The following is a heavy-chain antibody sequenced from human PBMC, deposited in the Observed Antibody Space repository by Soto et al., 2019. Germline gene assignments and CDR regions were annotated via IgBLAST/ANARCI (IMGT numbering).Heavy chain of an antibody. V-gene: IGHV3-30*18. Sequence: SCLACGLTLRHFGMHCLRQGPGKGLEWLAVISEDAETDFHADSVKGRFTVSRDNIKETLYLQMNSLTTDDSSVYFCAKTPFRRPYYFYGMDVWGQGTTVTVSS. CDR1: GLTLRHFG. D-gene: IGHD3-10*01. CDR2: ISEDAETD. J-gene: IGHJ6*02. CDR3: AKTPFRRPYYFYGMDV.